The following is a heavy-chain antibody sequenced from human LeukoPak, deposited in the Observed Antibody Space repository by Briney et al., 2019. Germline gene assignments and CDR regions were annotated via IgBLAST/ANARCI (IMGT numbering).Heavy chain of an antibody. D-gene: IGHD2-15*01. CDR1: GFTFSSYA. CDR2: ISGSGDTT. Sequence: PGGSLRLSCEASGFTFSSYAMTWVRQAPGKGLEWVSVISGSGDTTYYADSVKGRFTISRDNSKNTLYLQMNSLRAEDTALYYCAKLRGIPTWGQGTLVIVSS. CDR3: AKLRGIPT. J-gene: IGHJ5*02. V-gene: IGHV3-23*01.